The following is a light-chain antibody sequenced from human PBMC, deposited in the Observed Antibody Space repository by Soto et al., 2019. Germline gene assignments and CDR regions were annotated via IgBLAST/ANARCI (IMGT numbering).Light chain of an antibody. CDR2: DVI. J-gene: IGLJ1*01. CDR3: CSYAGSYTHV. V-gene: IGLV2-11*01. CDR1: RSDVGTYTY. Sequence: QSALTQPRSVSGSPGQSVTISCTGTRSDVGTYTYVSWYQQHPGKAPKLIIYDVIKRPSGVPDRFSGSKSGNTASLTISRLQAEDEADYYCCSYAGSYTHVFGTGTKLTVL.